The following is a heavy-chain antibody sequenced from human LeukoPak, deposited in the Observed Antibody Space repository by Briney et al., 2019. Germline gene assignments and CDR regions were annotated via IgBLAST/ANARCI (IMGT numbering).Heavy chain of an antibody. CDR2: ISGXXGST. D-gene: IGHD2-15*01. CDR3: AKDLRIVVVVAATTGPNYDY. J-gene: IGHJ4*02. Sequence: ELXSXISGXXGSTYYADSVKGRFTISRDNSKNTLYLQMNSLRAEDTAVYYCAKDLRIVVVVAATTGPNYDYWGQGTLVTVSS. V-gene: IGHV3-23*01.